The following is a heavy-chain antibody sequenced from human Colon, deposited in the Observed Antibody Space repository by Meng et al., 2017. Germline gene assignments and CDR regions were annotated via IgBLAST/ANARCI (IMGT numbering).Heavy chain of an antibody. V-gene: IGHV3-23*01. CDR1: GFTFINYA. D-gene: IGHD3-10*01. Sequence: GGSLRLSCAASGFTFINYAMGWVRQTPGKGLEWVSGISGGGSTYYADSVKGRFTISRDNSKNTLFLQMNSLGVDDTALYYCAKVVGSGSSSRILDAFDIWGPGTLVTVSS. J-gene: IGHJ3*02. CDR2: ISGGGST. CDR3: AKVVGSGSSSRILDAFDI.